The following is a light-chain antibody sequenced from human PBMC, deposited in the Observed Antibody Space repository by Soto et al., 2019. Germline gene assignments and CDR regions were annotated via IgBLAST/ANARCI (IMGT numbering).Light chain of an antibody. CDR3: HQYKRLPPFT. V-gene: IGKV3-20*01. CDR1: QSVSSSY. Sequence: EIVLTQAPSTLSLSPWERATLSCRASQSVSSSYLAWYHQKPGQAPRLLVYGASSRATGIPARFSARGSGAEFTLTIGSLEPEDLAVYYGHQYKRLPPFTLVQVTRPEIK. CDR2: GAS. J-gene: IGKJ5*01.